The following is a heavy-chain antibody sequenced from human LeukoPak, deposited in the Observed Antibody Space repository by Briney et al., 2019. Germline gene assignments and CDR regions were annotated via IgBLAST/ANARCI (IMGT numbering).Heavy chain of an antibody. Sequence: PGGSLRLSCAASGFTFNSYTMFWVRQAPGKGLGWVAVTSNDENIKYYADSVKGRFTISRDNSRDTLFLEMSSLRVEDTAVYYCARDPILGPPDYFDYWGRGTLVTVSS. J-gene: IGHJ4*02. CDR3: ARDPILGPPDYFDY. D-gene: IGHD1-14*01. CDR1: GFTFNSYT. V-gene: IGHV3-30-3*01. CDR2: TSNDENIK.